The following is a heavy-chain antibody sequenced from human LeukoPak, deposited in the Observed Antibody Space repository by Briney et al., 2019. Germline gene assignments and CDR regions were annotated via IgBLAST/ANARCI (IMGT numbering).Heavy chain of an antibody. CDR2: IYYSGST. Sequence: SETLSLTCTASGGSISSYYWSWIRQPPGKGLEWIGYIYYSGSTNYNPSLKSRVTISVDTSKNQFSLKLSSVTAADTAVYYCASVYSSGWYGGGNWFDPWGQGTLVTVSS. V-gene: IGHV4-59*01. J-gene: IGHJ5*02. CDR1: GGSISSYY. D-gene: IGHD6-19*01. CDR3: ASVYSSGWYGGGNWFDP.